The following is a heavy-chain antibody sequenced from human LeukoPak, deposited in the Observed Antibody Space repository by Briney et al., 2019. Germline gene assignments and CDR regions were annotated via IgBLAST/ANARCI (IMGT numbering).Heavy chain of an antibody. CDR2: ITASGGNT. CDR1: GFTFSSYA. D-gene: IGHD3-3*01. Sequence: GGSLRLSCAASGFTFSSYAMGWVRQAPGKGLEWVSAITASGGNTYYADSVKGRFTISRDNSKNTLYLQVNSLRAEDTAVYYCAATVWSIFGVVTQYYFDYWGQGTLVTVSS. V-gene: IGHV3-23*01. CDR3: AATVWSIFGVVTQYYFDY. J-gene: IGHJ4*02.